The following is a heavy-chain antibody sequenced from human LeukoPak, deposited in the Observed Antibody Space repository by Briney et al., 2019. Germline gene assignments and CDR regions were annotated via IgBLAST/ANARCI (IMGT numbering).Heavy chain of an antibody. Sequence: GESLRLSCAASGFTFSNYAMTWVRQAPGRGLEWVSTISGGGGTTHYADSVKGRFIISRDNSKNTLSLQMNSLRAEDTAVYYCARGHSSGWYYFDYWGQGTLVTVSS. J-gene: IGHJ4*02. D-gene: IGHD6-19*01. CDR1: GFTFSNYA. V-gene: IGHV3-23*01. CDR3: ARGHSSGWYYFDY. CDR2: ISGGGGTT.